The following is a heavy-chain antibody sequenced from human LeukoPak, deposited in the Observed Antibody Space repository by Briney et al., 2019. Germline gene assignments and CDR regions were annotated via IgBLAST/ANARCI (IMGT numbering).Heavy chain of an antibody. CDR1: GFTFSSYG. J-gene: IGHJ1*01. D-gene: IGHD1-26*01. CDR2: IRYDGSNK. CDR3: AKDLRYSGSYDGYFQH. V-gene: IGHV3-30*02. Sequence: GGSLRLSCAASGFTFSSYGMHWVRQAPGKGLEWVAFIRYDGSNKYYADSVKGRFTISRDNSKNTLYLQMNGLRAEDTAVYYCAKDLRYSGSYDGYFQHWGQGTLVTVSS.